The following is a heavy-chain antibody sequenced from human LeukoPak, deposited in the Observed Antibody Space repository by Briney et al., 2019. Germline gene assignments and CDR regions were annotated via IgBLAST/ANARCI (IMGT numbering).Heavy chain of an antibody. Sequence: ASVKVSCKAYGYTFTNYVVHWVRQAPGQRPEWMGWINAGNGDTKYSQNFQGRVTITRDTSASTAYMELSSLTSEDTALYYCARDDCGDTCYPGGYWGQGTLVTVSS. V-gene: IGHV1-3*01. CDR3: ARDDCGDTCYPGGY. CDR2: INAGNGDT. D-gene: IGHD2-21*01. J-gene: IGHJ4*02. CDR1: GYTFTNYV.